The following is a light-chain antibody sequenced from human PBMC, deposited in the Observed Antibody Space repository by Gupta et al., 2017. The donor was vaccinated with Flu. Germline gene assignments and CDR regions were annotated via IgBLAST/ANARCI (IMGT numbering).Light chain of an antibody. CDR3: QVWDSSSDHPVV. CDR1: NIGSKS. CDR2: DDS. J-gene: IGLJ2*01. V-gene: IGLV3-21*02. Sequence: NNIGSKSVHWYQQKPGQAPVLVVYDDSDRPSGIPERFSGSNSGNTATLTISRVEAGDEADYYCQVWDSSSDHPVVFGGGAKLTVL.